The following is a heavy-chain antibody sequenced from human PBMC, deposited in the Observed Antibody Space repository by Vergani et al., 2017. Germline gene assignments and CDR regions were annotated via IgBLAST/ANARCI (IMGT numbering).Heavy chain of an antibody. CDR1: GGSISSSSYY. V-gene: IGHV4-39*01. CDR3: ARVSTYYYYGMDV. CDR2: IYYSGST. Sequence: QVQLHESGPGLVKPSQTLSLTCTVSGGSISSSSYYWGWIRQPPGKGLEWIGSIYYSGSTYYNPSLKSRVTISVDTSKNQFSLKLSSVTAADTAVYYCARVSTYYYYGMDVWGQGTTVTVSS. D-gene: IGHD5/OR15-5a*01. J-gene: IGHJ6*02.